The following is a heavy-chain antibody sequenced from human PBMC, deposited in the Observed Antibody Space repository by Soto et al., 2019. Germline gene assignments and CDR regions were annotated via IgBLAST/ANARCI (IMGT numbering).Heavy chain of an antibody. V-gene: IGHV1-8*01. CDR2: MNPNSGNT. Sequence: ASVKVSCKASGYTFTSYDINWVRQATGQGLEWMGWMNPNSGNTGYAQKFQGRVTMTRNTSISTAYMELSSLRSEDTAVYYCARWGRYPDYGDYEIDYWGQGTLVTVSS. CDR3: ARWGRYPDYGDYEIDY. D-gene: IGHD4-17*01. CDR1: GYTFTSYD. J-gene: IGHJ4*02.